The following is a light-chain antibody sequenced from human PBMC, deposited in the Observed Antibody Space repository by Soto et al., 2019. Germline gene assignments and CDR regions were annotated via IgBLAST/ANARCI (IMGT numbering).Light chain of an antibody. Sequence: DIQMTQSPSTLSASVGDRVTITCRASQSISSWLAWYQQKPGKAPKLLIYKATSLESGVPSRFSGSGSGTEFTLTISSLQPDDFATYYCQQYNSYPYTFGQGTKLEIK. CDR2: KAT. V-gene: IGKV1-5*03. CDR1: QSISSW. J-gene: IGKJ2*01. CDR3: QQYNSYPYT.